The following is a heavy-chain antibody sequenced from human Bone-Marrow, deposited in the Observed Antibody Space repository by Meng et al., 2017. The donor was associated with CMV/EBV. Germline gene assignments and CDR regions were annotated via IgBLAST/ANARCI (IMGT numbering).Heavy chain of an antibody. V-gene: IGHV3-30*04. D-gene: IGHD3-3*01. CDR3: ARQLFWSGYYRDYYYYGMDV. CDR1: GFTFSSYA. J-gene: IGHJ6*01. Sequence: GESLKISCAASGFTFSSYAMHWVRQAPGKGLEWVAVISYDGSNKYYADSVKGRFTISRDNSKNTLYLQMNSLRAEDTAVYYCARQLFWSGYYRDYYYYGMDVWGQGTTVTVYS. CDR2: ISYDGSNK.